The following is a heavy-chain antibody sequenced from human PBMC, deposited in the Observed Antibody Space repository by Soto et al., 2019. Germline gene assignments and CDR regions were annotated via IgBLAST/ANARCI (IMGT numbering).Heavy chain of an antibody. J-gene: IGHJ4*02. CDR2: ISQSGSP. Sequence: PSETLSLTCAVYNGSFSGYYWNWIRQPPGKGLEWIGEISQSGSPDYNVSLKSRVTISVDKSKNQSSLKLNSVTAADTAVYYCARGDSGSYFDYWGQGNLVTVS. CDR3: ARGDSGSYFDY. D-gene: IGHD1-26*01. CDR1: NGSFSGYY. V-gene: IGHV4-34*01.